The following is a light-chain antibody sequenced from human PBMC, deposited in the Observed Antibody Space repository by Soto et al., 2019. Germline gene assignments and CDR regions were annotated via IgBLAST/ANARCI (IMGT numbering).Light chain of an antibody. Sequence: EIVLTQSPGTLSLSPGERATISCSASQSVSRTYLAWYQQKPGQAPRLLIYGTSDRATGTPDRFSGSGSGTDFTLTISRLEPEDSAVYYCQQFDDSVNCGQGTRREIK. CDR3: QQFDDSVN. J-gene: IGKJ5*01. CDR1: QSVSRTY. V-gene: IGKV3-20*01. CDR2: GTS.